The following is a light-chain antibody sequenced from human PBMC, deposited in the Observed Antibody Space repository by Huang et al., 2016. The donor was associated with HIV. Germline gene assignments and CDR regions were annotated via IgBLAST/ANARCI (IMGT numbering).Light chain of an antibody. CDR1: QSVSFY. Sequence: EIVLTQSPATLSLSPGERAPLACRASQSVSFYLAWYQQRPGQAPRLLSYDSSTRDTGIPARFSGSGSGTDFTLTISSLETEDFAVYYCQQQSDSISFGHGTTVDV. CDR3: QQQSDSIS. CDR2: DSS. V-gene: IGKV3-11*01. J-gene: IGKJ3*01.